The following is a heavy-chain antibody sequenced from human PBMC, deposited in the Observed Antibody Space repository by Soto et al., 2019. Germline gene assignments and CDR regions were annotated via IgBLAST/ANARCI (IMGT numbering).Heavy chain of an antibody. D-gene: IGHD6-19*01. CDR1: GFTFSSYG. Sequence: QVQLVESGGGVVQPGRSLRLSCVASGFTFSSYGMHWVRQSPGKGLEWVAVIWYDGSNKYYADSVKGRFTISRDTSKNTVYLQMNSLRAEDTAVYSCARDLASYSSGWSFDYWGQGTLVNVSS. J-gene: IGHJ4*02. CDR3: ARDLASYSSGWSFDY. CDR2: IWYDGSNK. V-gene: IGHV3-33*01.